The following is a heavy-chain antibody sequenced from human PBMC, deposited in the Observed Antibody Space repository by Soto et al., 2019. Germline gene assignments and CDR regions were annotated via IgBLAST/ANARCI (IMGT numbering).Heavy chain of an antibody. V-gene: IGHV4-59*01. D-gene: IGHD3-10*01. CDR3: ASGSGTAYPFDI. CDR2: IYYSGST. Sequence: PSETLSLTCTVSGGSISSYYWSWIRQPPGKGLEWIGYIYYSGSTNYNPSLKSRVTISVDTSKNQFSLKLSSVTAADTAVYYCASGSGTAYPFDIWGQGTMVTVS. J-gene: IGHJ3*02. CDR1: GGSISSYY.